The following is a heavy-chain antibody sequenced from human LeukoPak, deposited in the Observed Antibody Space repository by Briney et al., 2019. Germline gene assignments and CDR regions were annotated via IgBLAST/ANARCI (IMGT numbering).Heavy chain of an antibody. Sequence: GGSLRLSCAASGFTFSSYSMNWVRQAPGKGLEWVSYISSSSSTIYYADSVKGRFTISRDNAKNSLYLQMNSLRDEDTAVYYCARDITRRYYDYVWGSYRPDAFDIWGQGTMVTVSS. D-gene: IGHD3-16*02. CDR1: GFTFSSYS. CDR2: ISSSSSTI. V-gene: IGHV3-48*02. CDR3: ARDITRRYYDYVWGSYRPDAFDI. J-gene: IGHJ3*02.